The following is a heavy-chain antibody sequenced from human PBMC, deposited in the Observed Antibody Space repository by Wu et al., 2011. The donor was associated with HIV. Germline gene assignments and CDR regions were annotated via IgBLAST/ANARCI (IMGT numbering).Heavy chain of an antibody. CDR3: ASRDGYGDYMPLWY. CDR1: GGTFRNYA. D-gene: IGHD4-17*01. J-gene: IGHJ4*02. V-gene: IGHV1-69*14. CDR2: IIPIFDTT. Sequence: QVQLVQPGAEVKKPGSSVKVSCKTSGGTFRNYAISWVRQAPGQGPEWMGGIIPIFDTTNYAQKFQGRVTITADKSTSTAYMDLSSLRSEDTAVYYCASRDGYGDYMPLWYWGQGTLVTVSS.